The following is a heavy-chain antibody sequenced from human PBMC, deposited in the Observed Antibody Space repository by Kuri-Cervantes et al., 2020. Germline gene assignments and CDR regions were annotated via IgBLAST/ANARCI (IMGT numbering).Heavy chain of an antibody. CDR2: ISYDGSNK. J-gene: IGHJ5*02. Sequence: GESLKISCAASGFTFSSYSMNWVRQAPGKGLEWVAVISYDGSNKYYADSVKGRFTISRDNAKNTLYLQMNSLRAEDTAVYYCSGLALGDWFDPWGQGTLVTVSS. CDR3: SGLALGDWFDP. CDR1: GFTFSSYS. D-gene: IGHD5/OR15-5a*01. V-gene: IGHV3-30*03.